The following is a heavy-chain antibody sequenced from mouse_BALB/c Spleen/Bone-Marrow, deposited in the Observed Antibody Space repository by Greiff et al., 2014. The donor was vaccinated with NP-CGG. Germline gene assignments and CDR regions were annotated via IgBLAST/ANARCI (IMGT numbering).Heavy chain of an antibody. J-gene: IGHJ4*01. D-gene: IGHD2-2*01. Sequence: QVQLKQSGPDLVAPSQSLSITCTVSGFSLNSYGVHWVRQPPGKGLEWLGVIWSDGSTTYNSALKSRLSISKDNSKSQLFLKRNSLQTDDTAMYYCARHERGYPYAMDYWGQGTSVTVSS. CDR2: IWSDGST. CDR1: GFSLNSYG. V-gene: IGHV2-6-2*01. CDR3: ARHERGYPYAMDY.